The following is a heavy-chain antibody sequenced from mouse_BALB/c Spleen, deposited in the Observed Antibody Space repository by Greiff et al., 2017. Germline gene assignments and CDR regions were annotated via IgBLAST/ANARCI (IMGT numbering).Heavy chain of an antibody. Sequence: QVQLKESGAELARPGASVKLSCKASGYTFTSYWMQWVKQRPGQGLEWIGAIYPGDGDTRYTQKFKGKATLTADKSSSTAYMQLSSLASEDSAVYYCARPIYYDYDWYFDVWGAGTTVTVSS. V-gene: IGHV1-87*01. J-gene: IGHJ1*01. CDR3: ARPIYYDYDWYFDV. CDR2: IYPGDGDT. D-gene: IGHD2-4*01. CDR1: GYTFTSYW.